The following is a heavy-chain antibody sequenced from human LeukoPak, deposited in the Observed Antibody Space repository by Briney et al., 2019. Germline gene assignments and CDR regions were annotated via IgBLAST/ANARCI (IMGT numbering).Heavy chain of an antibody. CDR3: ARGAGEPYFDY. Sequence: SETLSLTCSVSGGSISSGDYYWSWIRQPPGEGLEWIGYIDYTGSTFYNPSLRSRLTVSVDTSKNEFSLKLTSVTAADTALYYCARGAGEPYFDYWGQGTLVTVSS. CDR1: GGSISSGDYY. V-gene: IGHV4-30-4*01. CDR2: IDYTGST. D-gene: IGHD2-21*01. J-gene: IGHJ4*02.